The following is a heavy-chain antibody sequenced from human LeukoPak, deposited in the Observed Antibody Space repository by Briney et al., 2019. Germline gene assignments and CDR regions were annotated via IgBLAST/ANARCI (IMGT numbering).Heavy chain of an antibody. J-gene: IGHJ4*02. V-gene: IGHV1-18*01. Sequence: ASVKVSCKASGYTFTSYGISWVRQAPGQGLEWMGWISAYNGNTNYAQKLQGRVTMTTDTSTSTAYMELRSLRSDDTAVYYCARDLNNHYYHTSLGSEDYWGQGTLVTVSS. CDR1: GYTFTSYG. CDR2: ISAYNGNT. D-gene: IGHD3-22*01. CDR3: ARDLNNHYYHTSLGSEDY.